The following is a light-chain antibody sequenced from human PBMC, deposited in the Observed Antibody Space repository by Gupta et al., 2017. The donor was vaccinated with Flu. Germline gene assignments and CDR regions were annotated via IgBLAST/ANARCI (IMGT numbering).Light chain of an antibody. Sequence: QTVVTQEPSLTVSPGGTATLTCGSSTGAVTSDYYPNWFQQKPGQAPTALMYSTNMKCSWTPGRVSGSLLGDKAALTVSNVQPEDEADYYCLLYYGGVHGVFGPGTKVTVL. CDR3: LLYYGGVHGV. CDR2: STN. V-gene: IGLV7-43*01. CDR1: TGAVTSDYY. J-gene: IGLJ1*01.